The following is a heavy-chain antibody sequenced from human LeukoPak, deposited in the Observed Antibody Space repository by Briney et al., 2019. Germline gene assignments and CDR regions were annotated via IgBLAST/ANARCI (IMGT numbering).Heavy chain of an antibody. V-gene: IGHV3-21*01. CDR3: ARDTGYCSGGSCQYYYCYYRDV. CDR2: ISSSSCYI. J-gene: IGHJ6*03. CDR1: GFTFRSYS. Sequence: GGSLRLLYAACGFTFRSYSMNWVRQAPGKGLEGVSSISSSSCYIYYADAAKGRFTIYRDNAKNSLYLQMNSLRAEDTAVYYCARDTGYCSGGSCQYYYCYYRDVWGKGTTVTVSS. D-gene: IGHD2-15*01.